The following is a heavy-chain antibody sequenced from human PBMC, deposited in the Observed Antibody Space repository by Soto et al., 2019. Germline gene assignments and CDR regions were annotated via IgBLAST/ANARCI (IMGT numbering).Heavy chain of an antibody. D-gene: IGHD2-21*02. CDR3: ARHSSDLPFDY. CDR2: IHPGDSDT. Sequence: PGEPRKVSCRGSGNSFTTYWIGRVRQMPGKGLEWMGIIHPGDSDTRYSPSFQGQVTISADKSISTAYLQWSSLKASDTAMYYWARHSSDLPFDYWGQGTLVTVSS. CDR1: GNSFTTYW. J-gene: IGHJ4*02. V-gene: IGHV5-51*01.